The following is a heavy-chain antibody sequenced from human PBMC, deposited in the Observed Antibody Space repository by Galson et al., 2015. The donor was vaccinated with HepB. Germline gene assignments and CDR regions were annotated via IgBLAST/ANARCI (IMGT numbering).Heavy chain of an antibody. CDR2: IKQDGSEK. CDR1: GFTFSSYW. J-gene: IGHJ2*01. V-gene: IGHV3-7*03. Sequence: SLRLSCAASGFTFSSYWMSWVRQAPGKGLEWVANIKQDGSEKYYVDSVKGRFTISRDNAKNSLYLQMNSLRAEDTAVYYCARGSSGYSYGYFLNWYFDLWGRGTLVTVSS. CDR3: ARGSSGYSYGYFLNWYFDL. D-gene: IGHD5-18*01.